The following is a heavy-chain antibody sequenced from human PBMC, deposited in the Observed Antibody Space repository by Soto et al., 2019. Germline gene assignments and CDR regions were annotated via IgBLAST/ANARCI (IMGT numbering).Heavy chain of an antibody. Sequence: SVKVSCKASGGTFSSYAISWVRQAPGQGLEWMGGIIPIFGTANYAQKFQGRVTITADESTSKAYMELSSLRSEDTAVYYCASWRGAGYRNAIDYWGPGPLVTVS. D-gene: IGHD5-18*01. CDR3: ASWRGAGYRNAIDY. V-gene: IGHV1-69*13. J-gene: IGHJ4*02. CDR2: IIPIFGTA. CDR1: GGTFSSYA.